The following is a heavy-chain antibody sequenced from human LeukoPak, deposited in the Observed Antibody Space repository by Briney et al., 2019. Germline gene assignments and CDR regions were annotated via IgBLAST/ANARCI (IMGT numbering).Heavy chain of an antibody. V-gene: IGHV3-74*01. CDR3: ARGGGRGDYNERYYFDY. CDR2: ISSDGSST. D-gene: IGHD3-22*01. CDR1: GFTFSSYW. Sequence: GGSLRLSCAASGFTFSSYWMHWVRQAPGKGLVWVSRISSDGSSTTYADSVKGRFTISRDNAKNTLYLQMNSLRAEDTAVYYCARGGGRGDYNERYYFDYWGQGTLVTVSS. J-gene: IGHJ4*02.